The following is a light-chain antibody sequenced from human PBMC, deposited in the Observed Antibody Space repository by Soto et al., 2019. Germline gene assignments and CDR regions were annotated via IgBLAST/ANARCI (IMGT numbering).Light chain of an antibody. V-gene: IGLV2-18*01. CDR2: EAS. J-gene: IGLJ1*01. CDR3: SLYTSENTYV. CDR1: STDFVSYNR. Sequence: QSVLTQPPSVSGSPGQSVTISCTGTSTDFVSYNRVSWYQQPPGTAPTLIIYEASNRPSGVPDRFSGSKSGNTASLTISGLQAADEADYYCSLYTSENTYVFGTGTKLTVL.